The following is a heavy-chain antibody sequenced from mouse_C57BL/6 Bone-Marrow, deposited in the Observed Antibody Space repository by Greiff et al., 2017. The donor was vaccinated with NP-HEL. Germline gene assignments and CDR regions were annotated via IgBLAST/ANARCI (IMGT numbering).Heavy chain of an antibody. V-gene: IGHV1-26*01. D-gene: IGHD1-1*02. J-gene: IGHJ2*01. CDR3: ARWVGFDY. CDR2: INPNNGGT. CDR1: GYTFTDYY. Sequence: EVQLQQSGPELVKPGASVKISCKASGYTFTDYYMNWVKQSHGKSLEWIGDINPNNGGTSYNQKFKGKATLTVDKSSSTAYMELRSLTSEDSAVYYCARWVGFDYWGQGTTLTVSS.